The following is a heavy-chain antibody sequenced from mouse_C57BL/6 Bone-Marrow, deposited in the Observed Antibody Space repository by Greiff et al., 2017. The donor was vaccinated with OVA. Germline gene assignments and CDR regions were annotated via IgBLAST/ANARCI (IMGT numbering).Heavy chain of an antibody. CDR1: GYAFTNYL. CDR2: INPGSGGT. D-gene: IGHD1-1*01. Sequence: QVQLQQSGAELVRPGTSVKVSCKASGYAFTNYLIEWVKQRPGQGLEWIGVINPGSGGTNYNEKFKGKATLTADKSSSTAYMQLSSLTSEDSAVYFCARSIITTVVAKAMDYWGQGTSVTVSS. V-gene: IGHV1-54*01. J-gene: IGHJ4*01. CDR3: ARSIITTVVAKAMDY.